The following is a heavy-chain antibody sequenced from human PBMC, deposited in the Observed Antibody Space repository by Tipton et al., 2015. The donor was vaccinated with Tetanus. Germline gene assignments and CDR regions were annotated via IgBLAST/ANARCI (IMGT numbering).Heavy chain of an antibody. V-gene: IGHV4-39*01. J-gene: IGHJ5*02. CDR3: ARHVGGYGSPPHDL. D-gene: IGHD3-10*01. CDR1: GGSISTKTYC. Sequence: TLSLTCFVSGGSISTKTYCWGWIRQPPGKGLEWIASISHSATTFYNPSLKSRVTMSVDPSKNQFSVRLSSVTAADTGVYYCARHVGGYGSPPHDLWGQGTLVTVSS. CDR2: ISHSATT.